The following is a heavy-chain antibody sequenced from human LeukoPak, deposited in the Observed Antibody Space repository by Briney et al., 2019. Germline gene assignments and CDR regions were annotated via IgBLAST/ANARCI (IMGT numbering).Heavy chain of an antibody. CDR1: GFTLSTYN. D-gene: IGHD2-8*01. CDR3: ARDLKVYDAFDI. V-gene: IGHV3-48*01. CDR2: ISSGSGTI. Sequence: GGSLRLSCAASGFTLSTYNMIWVRQAPGKGLEWVSYISSGSGTIYYAGSVKGRFTISRDNSKNTLYLQMNSLRAEDTAVYYCARDLKVYDAFDIWGQGTMATVSS. J-gene: IGHJ3*02.